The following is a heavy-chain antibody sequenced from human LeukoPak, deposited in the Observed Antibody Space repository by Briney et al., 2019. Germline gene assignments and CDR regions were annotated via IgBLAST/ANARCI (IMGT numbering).Heavy chain of an antibody. D-gene: IGHD4/OR15-4a*01. V-gene: IGHV4-59*08. J-gene: IGHJ4*02. CDR3: ARHDGRGGATMGALDY. CDR1: GGSIGTYY. CDR2: IYYSGST. Sequence: SETLSLTCTVSGGSIGTYYWSWIRQPPGKGLEWIGYIYYSGSTNYNPSLKSRVTISVYTSKNQFSLKLNSVTATDTAVYYCARHDGRGGATMGALDYWGRGTLVTVSS.